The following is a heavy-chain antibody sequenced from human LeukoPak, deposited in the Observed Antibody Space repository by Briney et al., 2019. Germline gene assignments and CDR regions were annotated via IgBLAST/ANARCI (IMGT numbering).Heavy chain of an antibody. J-gene: IGHJ6*03. CDR1: GCTFTSFD. D-gene: IGHD2-15*01. CDR2: MNPNSGNT. CDR3: ARGLRYCSGGRCYFSPPYYYYMDV. Sequence: ASVKVSCKASGCTFTSFDMNWVRQATGQGLEWMGWMNPNSGNTGYAQKFQGRVTMTRNTSISTAYMELSSLRSEDTAVYYCARGLRYCSGGRCYFSPPYYYYMDVWGKGTTVTISS. V-gene: IGHV1-8*01.